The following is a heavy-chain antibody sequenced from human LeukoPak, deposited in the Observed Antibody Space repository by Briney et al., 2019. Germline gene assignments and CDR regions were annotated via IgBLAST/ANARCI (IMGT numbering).Heavy chain of an antibody. CDR3: ARARNNYFDY. Sequence: HPGGSLRLSCAASGFTVSDNYMSWVRQAPGKGLEWVSVIYSGGSPYYADSVKGRFTISRDNSKNTLYLQMNSLRAEDTAVYYCARARNNYFDYWGQGTLVTVSS. CDR1: GFTVSDNY. J-gene: IGHJ4*02. V-gene: IGHV3-53*01. CDR2: IYSGGSP.